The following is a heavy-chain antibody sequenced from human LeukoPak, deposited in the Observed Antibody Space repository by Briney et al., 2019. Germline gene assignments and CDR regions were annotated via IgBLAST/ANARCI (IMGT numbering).Heavy chain of an antibody. Sequence: GGSLRLSCAASGFTFSSYAMSWVRQAPGKGLEWVSAISGSGGSTYYADSVKGRFTISRDNSKDTLYLQMNSLRAEDTAVYYCAKVPGDDGSGTDYWGQGTLVTVSS. CDR1: GFTFSSYA. CDR3: AKVPGDDGSGTDY. J-gene: IGHJ4*02. CDR2: ISGSGGST. V-gene: IGHV3-23*01. D-gene: IGHD3-10*01.